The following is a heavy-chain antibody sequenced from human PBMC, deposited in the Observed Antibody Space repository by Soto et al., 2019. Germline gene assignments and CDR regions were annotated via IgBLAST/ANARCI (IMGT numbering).Heavy chain of an antibody. J-gene: IGHJ1*01. D-gene: IGHD3-22*01. CDR2: VNPSGGRT. V-gene: IGHV1-46*01. Sequence: ASVKVSCKASGYTFTSYYIHWVRQAPGQGLEWMGIVNPSGGRTGYAQKFQGRVTMTRDTSTSTVYMELSSLRSEDTAIYYCARYYYDSSGSYRLEDWGQGTLVTVSS. CDR1: GYTFTSYY. CDR3: ARYYYDSSGSYRLED.